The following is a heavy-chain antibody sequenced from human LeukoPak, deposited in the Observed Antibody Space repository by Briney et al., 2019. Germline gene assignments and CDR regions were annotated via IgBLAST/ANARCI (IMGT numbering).Heavy chain of an antibody. CDR3: AKRGNYSNFNYYYYMDV. CDR2: IRYDGSNK. CDR1: GFTFSSYG. V-gene: IGHV3-30*02. Sequence: GGSLRLSCAASGFTFSSYGMHWVRQAPGKGLEWVAFIRYDGSNKYYADSVKGRFTISRDNSKNTLYLQMNSLRAEDTAAYYCAKRGNYSNFNYYYYMDVWGKGTTVTVSS. D-gene: IGHD4-11*01. J-gene: IGHJ6*03.